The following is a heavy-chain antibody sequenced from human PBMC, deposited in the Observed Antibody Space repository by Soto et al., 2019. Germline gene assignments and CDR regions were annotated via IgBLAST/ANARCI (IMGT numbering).Heavy chain of an antibody. CDR3: ASPRLSSDGTTPIDY. CDR1: GFTFSSYA. CDR2: ISYDGTNK. V-gene: IGHV3-30-3*01. J-gene: IGHJ4*02. Sequence: QVQLVESGGGVVQPGRSLRLSCAASGFTFSSYAMHWVRQAPGKGLEWVAGISYDGTNKYYADSMKGRFTISRDNSKNTLYLQMTSLRTEDTAVYYCASPRLSSDGTTPIDYWGQGTLVTVSS. D-gene: IGHD1-1*01.